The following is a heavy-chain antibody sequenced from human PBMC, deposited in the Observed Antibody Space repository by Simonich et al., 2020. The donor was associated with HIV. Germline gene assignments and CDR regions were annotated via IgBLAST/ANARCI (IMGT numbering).Heavy chain of an antibody. Sequence: EVQLVESGGGLVQPGGSLRLSCAASGFTFSDHYMAWVRQAPGKGMDWVGRTRKKDNSYTTENAASVKGRFTISRDDSRNSLYLQMNTLKTEDTAVYYCARGARLTTDSYYYGMDVWGQGTTVTVSS. CDR3: ARGARLTTDSYYYGMDV. D-gene: IGHD3-22*01. CDR2: TRKKDNSYTT. J-gene: IGHJ6*02. V-gene: IGHV3-72*01. CDR1: GFTFSDHY.